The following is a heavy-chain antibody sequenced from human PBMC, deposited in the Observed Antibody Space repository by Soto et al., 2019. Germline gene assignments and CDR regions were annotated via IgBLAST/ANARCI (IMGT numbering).Heavy chain of an antibody. CDR1: GYIFVNYG. V-gene: IGHV1-69*13. D-gene: IGHD4-17*01. CDR2: IIPKFGTT. J-gene: IGHJ4*02. CDR3: AREFDPYYGGNSLSLDY. Sequence: SVKVSCKASGYIFVNYGIAWVRQAPGQGLEWMGGIIPKFGTTNYAQKFQGRVTITADESTNTAYMELNYLRSEDTAVYFCAREFDPYYGGNSLSLDYWGQGTLVTVSS.